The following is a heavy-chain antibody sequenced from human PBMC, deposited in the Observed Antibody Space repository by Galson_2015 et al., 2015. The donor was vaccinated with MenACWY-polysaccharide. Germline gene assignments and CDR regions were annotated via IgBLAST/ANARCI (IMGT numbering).Heavy chain of an antibody. J-gene: IGHJ6*02. D-gene: IGHD4-17*01. CDR2: IDWDDDK. Sequence: PALVKPTQTLTLTCTFSGLSVATSEMCVNWIRQPPGKALEWLGFIDWDDDKHYTASLKTRLTISKDTSKNQVVPRMTNMDPVDTATYYCVRMGAIQGHYGAYFYSGMDVWGQGTTVTVSS. V-gene: IGHV2-70*01. CDR1: GLSVATSEMC. CDR3: VRMGAIQGHYGAYFYSGMDV.